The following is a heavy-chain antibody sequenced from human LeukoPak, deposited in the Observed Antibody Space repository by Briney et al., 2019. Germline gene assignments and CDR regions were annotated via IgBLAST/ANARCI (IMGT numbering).Heavy chain of an antibody. J-gene: IGHJ6*02. CDR2: IYSGGST. Sequence: PGGSLRLSCAASGFTVSSNYMSWVRQAPGKGLEWVSVIYSGGSTYYADSVKGRFTISRDNSKNTLYLQMNSLRAEDTAVYYCAREAVRGVNHHYYGMDVWGQGTTVTVSS. CDR3: AREAVRGVNHHYYGMDV. V-gene: IGHV3-66*01. D-gene: IGHD3-10*01. CDR1: GFTVSSNY.